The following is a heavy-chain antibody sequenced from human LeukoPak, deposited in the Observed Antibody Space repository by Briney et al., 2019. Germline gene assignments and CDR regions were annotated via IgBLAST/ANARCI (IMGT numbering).Heavy chain of an antibody. Sequence: SVKVSCKASGYTFTGYYIHWVRQAPGQGLEWMGGIIPIFGTANYAQKFQGRVTITADESTSTAYMELSSLRSEDTAVYYCARVPPDYGDYVGFDYWGQGTLVTVSS. CDR1: GYTFTGYY. D-gene: IGHD4-17*01. V-gene: IGHV1-69*13. CDR2: IIPIFGTA. J-gene: IGHJ4*02. CDR3: ARVPPDYGDYVGFDY.